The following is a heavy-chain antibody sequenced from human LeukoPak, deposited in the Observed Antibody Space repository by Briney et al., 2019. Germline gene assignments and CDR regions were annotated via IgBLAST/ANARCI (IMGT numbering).Heavy chain of an antibody. V-gene: IGHV5-10-1*01. CDR2: IDPSDSYT. CDR1: GYSFTSYW. CDR3: ARRDGSGSYSSDY. J-gene: IGHJ4*02. D-gene: IGHD3-10*01. Sequence: GESLKISCKGSGYSFTSYWISWVRQMPGKGLEWMGRIDPSDSYTNYSPSLQGHVTISADKSISTAYLQWSSLKASDTAMYYCARRDGSGSYSSDYWGQGTLVTVSS.